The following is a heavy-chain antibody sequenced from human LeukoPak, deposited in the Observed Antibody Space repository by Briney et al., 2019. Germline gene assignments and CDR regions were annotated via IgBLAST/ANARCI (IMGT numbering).Heavy chain of an antibody. V-gene: IGHV3-74*01. CDR2: INSDGYSI. Sequence: GGSLRLSCAASGFTFSSYWMHWGRQAPGKGLLWIARINSDGYSISYADSVKGRFTISRDNTKNTLYLQMNSLRAEDTAVYYCARAVAVAGTDYWGQGILVTVSS. CDR3: ARAVAVAGTDY. J-gene: IGHJ4*02. CDR1: GFTFSSYW. D-gene: IGHD6-19*01.